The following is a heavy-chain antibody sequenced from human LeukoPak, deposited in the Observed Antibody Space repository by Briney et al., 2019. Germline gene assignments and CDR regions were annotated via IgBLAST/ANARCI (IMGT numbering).Heavy chain of an antibody. Sequence: GGSLRLSCAASGFTFSTYEMNWVRQAPGKGREWVSYISSSGSTIYYADSVKGRFTISRDNAKNSLYLQMNSLRAEDTAVYYCARGGDSHSGFDYWGQGTLVTVSS. V-gene: IGHV3-48*03. D-gene: IGHD4-17*01. J-gene: IGHJ4*02. CDR1: GFTFSTYE. CDR3: ARGGDSHSGFDY. CDR2: ISSSGSTI.